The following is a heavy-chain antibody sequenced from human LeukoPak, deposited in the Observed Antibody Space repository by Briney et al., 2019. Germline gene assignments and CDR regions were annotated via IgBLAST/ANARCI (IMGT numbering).Heavy chain of an antibody. CDR3: ARLNPQDAFDI. V-gene: IGHV4-59*01. Sequence: SETLSLTCTVSGGSISSYYWSWIRQPPGKGLEWIGYIYYSGSTNYNPSLKSRVTISVDTSKNQFSLKLSSVTAADTAVYYCARLNPQDAFDIWGQGTMVTVSS. J-gene: IGHJ3*02. CDR2: IYYSGST. CDR1: GGSISSYY. D-gene: IGHD1-14*01.